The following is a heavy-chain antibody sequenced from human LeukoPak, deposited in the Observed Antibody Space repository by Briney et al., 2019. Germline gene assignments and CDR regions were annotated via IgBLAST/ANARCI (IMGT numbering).Heavy chain of an antibody. J-gene: IGHJ5*02. Sequence: ASVEVSCKASGYTFTSSGISWVRQAPGQGLEWMGWISAYNGNTNYAQKLQGRVTMTTDTSTSTAYMELRSLRSDDTAVYYCARDLKVGATSWFDPWGQGTLVTVSS. CDR2: ISAYNGNT. D-gene: IGHD1-26*01. CDR1: GYTFTSSG. CDR3: ARDLKVGATSWFDP. V-gene: IGHV1-18*01.